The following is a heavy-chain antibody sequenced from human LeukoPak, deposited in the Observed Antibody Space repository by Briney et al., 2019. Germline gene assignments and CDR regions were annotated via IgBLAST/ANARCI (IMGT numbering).Heavy chain of an antibody. V-gene: IGHV3-23*01. Sequence: GGSLRLSCAASGFTFASYAMSWVRQAPGKGLEWVSFITTDGGRTSYADSVEGRFTISRDNPRNTLYMQMNSLRDEDTAVYYCAIMHGYYDGTGYWVQWGQGTLVTVSS. J-gene: IGHJ1*01. CDR1: GFTFASYA. D-gene: IGHD3-22*01. CDR2: ITTDGGRT. CDR3: AIMHGYYDGTGYWVQ.